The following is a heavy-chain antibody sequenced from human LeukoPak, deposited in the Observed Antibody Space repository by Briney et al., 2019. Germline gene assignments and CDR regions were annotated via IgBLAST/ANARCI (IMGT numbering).Heavy chain of an antibody. CDR1: GLTFSDYY. D-gene: IGHD5-18*01. CDR3: ARDLGYNYGSDY. CDR2: ISSGAGTI. Sequence: PGGSLRLSCAASGLTFSDYYMSWIRQAPGKGLEWVSYISSGAGTIYYADSVKGRFTVSRDNAKNSLYLQMNSLRAEDTAVYYCARDLGYNYGSDYWGQGTLVTVSS. J-gene: IGHJ4*02. V-gene: IGHV3-11*01.